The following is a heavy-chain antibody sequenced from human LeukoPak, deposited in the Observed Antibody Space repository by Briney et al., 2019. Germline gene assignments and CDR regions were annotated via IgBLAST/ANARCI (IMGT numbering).Heavy chain of an antibody. Sequence: GGSLRLSCTASGFSFSGHWMHWARQLPGKGLVWVSRISPTGSTTSYADSVKGRFTVSRGNAKNTLYLQVNNLRAEDTAVYYCARGPNSNWSGLDFWGQGTLLTVSS. D-gene: IGHD6-6*01. J-gene: IGHJ4*02. CDR3: ARGPNSNWSGLDF. V-gene: IGHV3-74*01. CDR1: GFSFSGHW. CDR2: ISPTGSTT.